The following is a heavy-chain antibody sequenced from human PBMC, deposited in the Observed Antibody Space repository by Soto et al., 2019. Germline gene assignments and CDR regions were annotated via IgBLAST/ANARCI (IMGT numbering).Heavy chain of an antibody. CDR2: IYYSGST. V-gene: IGHV4-59*08. Sequence: QVQLQESGPGLVKASETLSLTCTVSGGSISSYYWSWIRQPPGKGLEWIGYIYYSGSTNYNPSLKSRVTISVDTSKNQFSLKLSSVTAADTAVYYCARVSPGEYCSGGSCYSGYFDYWGQGTLVTVSS. J-gene: IGHJ4*02. D-gene: IGHD2-15*01. CDR3: ARVSPGEYCSGGSCYSGYFDY. CDR1: GGSISSYY.